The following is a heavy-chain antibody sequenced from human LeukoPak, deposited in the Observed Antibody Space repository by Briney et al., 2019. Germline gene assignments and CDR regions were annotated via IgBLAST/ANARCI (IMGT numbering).Heavy chain of an antibody. D-gene: IGHD3-22*01. J-gene: IGHJ4*02. CDR3: AKDVSGSGYYFDY. Sequence: PGGSLRLSCAASGFNFSSYAMSWVRQAPGKGLEWVSGISGSAGRTYYADSVKGRFTISRDNSKNTLYVQMNSLRAEDTAVYYCAKDVSGSGYYFDYWGQGTLVTVSS. V-gene: IGHV3-23*01. CDR1: GFNFSSYA. CDR2: ISGSAGRT.